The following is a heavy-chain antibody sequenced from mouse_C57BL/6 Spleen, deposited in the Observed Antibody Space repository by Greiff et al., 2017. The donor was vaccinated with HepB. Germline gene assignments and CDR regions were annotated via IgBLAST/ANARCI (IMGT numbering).Heavy chain of an antibody. V-gene: IGHV1-26*01. Sequence: EVQLQQSGPELVKPGASVKISCKASGYTFTDYYMNWVKQSHGKSLEWIGDINPNNGGTSYNQKFKGKATLTVDKSSSTAYMELRSLTSEDSAVYYCARSGRGREYYFDYWGQGTTLTVSS. CDR1: GYTFTDYY. CDR2: INPNNGGT. D-gene: IGHD3-1*01. CDR3: ARSGRGREYYFDY. J-gene: IGHJ2*01.